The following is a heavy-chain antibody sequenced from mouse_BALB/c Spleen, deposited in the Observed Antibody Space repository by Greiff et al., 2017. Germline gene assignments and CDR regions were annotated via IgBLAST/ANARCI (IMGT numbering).Heavy chain of an antibody. V-gene: IGHV5-4*02. CDR2: ISDGGSYT. CDR3: ARVYGNYEGWYFDV. CDR1: GFTFSDYY. D-gene: IGHD2-1*01. J-gene: IGHJ1*01. Sequence: EVHLVESGGGLVKPGGSLKLSCAASGFTFSDYYMYWVRQTPEKRLEWVATISDGGSYTYYPDSVKGRFTISRDNAKNNLYLQMSSLKSEDTAMYYGARVYGNYEGWYFDVWGAGTTVTVSS.